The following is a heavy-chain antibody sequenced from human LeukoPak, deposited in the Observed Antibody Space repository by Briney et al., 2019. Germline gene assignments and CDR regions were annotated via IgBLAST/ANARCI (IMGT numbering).Heavy chain of an antibody. CDR2: ISSDGSNK. V-gene: IGHV3-30*14. Sequence: GGSLRLSCAASGFTFTNYAFHWVRQAPGKGLQWVAIISSDGSNKYYAESVKGRFTISRDKSTNTLHLLMNSLRTEDTAVYSCARAGGYTYRYYYYYGLDGWGQGTTVTVSS. CDR3: ARAGGYTYRYYYYYGLDG. J-gene: IGHJ6*02. CDR1: GFTFTNYA. D-gene: IGHD5-18*01.